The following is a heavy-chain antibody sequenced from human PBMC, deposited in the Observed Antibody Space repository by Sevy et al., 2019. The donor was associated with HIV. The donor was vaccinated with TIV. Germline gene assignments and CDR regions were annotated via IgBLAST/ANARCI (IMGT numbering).Heavy chain of an antibody. J-gene: IGHJ4*02. CDR1: GYTLSELS. Sequence: ASVKVSCKAFGYTLSELSMHWVRQTPGKGLEWMGSFDPEDGETIYAQKFQGRVAMTEDTSTDTAYMELRSLRSEDTAVFYCAIAKDYYDNSGYPFDYWGQGTLVTVSS. CDR3: AIAKDYYDNSGYPFDY. V-gene: IGHV1-24*01. D-gene: IGHD3-22*01. CDR2: FDPEDGET.